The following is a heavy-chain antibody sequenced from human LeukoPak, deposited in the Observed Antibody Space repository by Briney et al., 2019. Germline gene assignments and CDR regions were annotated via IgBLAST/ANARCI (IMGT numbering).Heavy chain of an antibody. CDR3: ARTYCGGDCNNRYFDY. CDR2: INPSGGRT. Sequence: GASVKVSCKASGYILSSYYMHWVRQAPGQGLEWMGIINPSGGRTDYAQKFQGRVTMTRDTSTSTVYMELNSLRSEATDLYYCARTYCGGDCNNRYFDYWGQGTLVTVSS. J-gene: IGHJ4*02. CDR1: GYILSSYY. V-gene: IGHV1-46*01. D-gene: IGHD2-21*02.